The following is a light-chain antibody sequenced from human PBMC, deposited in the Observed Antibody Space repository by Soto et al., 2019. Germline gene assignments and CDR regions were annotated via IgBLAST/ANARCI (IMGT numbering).Light chain of an antibody. Sequence: QSVLTQPASVSGSPGQSITISCTGTSSDVGGYNYVSWNQQHPGKAHKLMIYDVSNRPSGVSNRFSGSKSGNTASLTISWLQAEDEADYYCCSYAGSSFYVFGTGTKVTVL. J-gene: IGLJ1*01. CDR1: SSDVGGYNY. CDR2: DVS. CDR3: CSYAGSSFYV. V-gene: IGLV2-14*01.